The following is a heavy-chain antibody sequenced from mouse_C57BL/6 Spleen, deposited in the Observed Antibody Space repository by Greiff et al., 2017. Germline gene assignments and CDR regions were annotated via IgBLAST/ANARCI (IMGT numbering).Heavy chain of an antibody. Sequence: QVHVKQSGAELAKPGASVKLSCKASGYTFTSYWMHWVKQRPGQGLEWIGYINPSSGFTKYNQKFKDKATLTADKSSSTAYMQLSSLTYEDSAVYYCARGSSYYGSSYAYWGQGTTLTVSS. J-gene: IGHJ2*01. D-gene: IGHD1-1*01. CDR3: ARGSSYYGSSYAY. V-gene: IGHV1-7*01. CDR2: INPSSGFT. CDR1: GYTFTSYW.